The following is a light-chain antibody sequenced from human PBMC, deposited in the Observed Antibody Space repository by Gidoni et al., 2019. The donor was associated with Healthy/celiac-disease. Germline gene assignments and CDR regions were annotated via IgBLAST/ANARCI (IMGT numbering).Light chain of an antibody. CDR1: QSISSW. J-gene: IGKJ1*01. V-gene: IGKV1-5*03. Sequence: DIQMTQSPSTLSASVGDKFTITCRASQSISSWLAWYQQKPGKALKLRIYKASSLESGVPSRFSGSGSGTDFTLTLRSLQLDDFATYYCQQYTRYSFGQGTKVEIK. CDR2: KAS. CDR3: QQYTRYS.